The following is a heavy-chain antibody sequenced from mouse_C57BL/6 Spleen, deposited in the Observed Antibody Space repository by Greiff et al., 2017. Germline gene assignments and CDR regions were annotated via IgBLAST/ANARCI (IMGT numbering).Heavy chain of an antibody. J-gene: IGHJ1*03. CDR1: GYTFTSYW. Sequence: QVQLQQPGAELVMPGASVKLSCKASGYTFTSYWMHWVKQRPGQGLEWIGEIDPSDSYTNYNQKFKGKSTLTVDKSSSTAYMQLSSLTSEDSAVYYCARHLHYYCSSYGYFDVWGTGTTVTVSS. D-gene: IGHD1-1*01. V-gene: IGHV1-69*01. CDR3: ARHLHYYCSSYGYFDV. CDR2: IDPSDSYT.